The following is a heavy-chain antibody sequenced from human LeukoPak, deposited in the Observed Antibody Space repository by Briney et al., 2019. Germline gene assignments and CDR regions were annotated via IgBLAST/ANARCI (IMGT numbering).Heavy chain of an antibody. CDR1: GLTFSSYA. CDR3: ARGSPLGYCSSISCPALYYYGMDV. D-gene: IGHD2-2*01. Sequence: PPGGSLRLSCAASGLTFSSYAMSWVRQAPGKGLGWVAVIWYDGSNKYYADSVKGRFTISRDNSKNTLYLQMNSLRAEDTAVYYCARGSPLGYCSSISCPALYYYGMDVWGQATTVTVSS. V-gene: IGHV3-33*08. CDR2: IWYDGSNK. J-gene: IGHJ6*02.